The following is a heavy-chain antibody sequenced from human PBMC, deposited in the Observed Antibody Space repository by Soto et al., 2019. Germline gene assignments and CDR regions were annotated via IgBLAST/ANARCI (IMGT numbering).Heavy chain of an antibody. Sequence: EVQLLESGGGLVQPGGSLRLSCAASGFTFSTYAMSWVRQAPGKGLEWVSTISGSGGNTYYADSVKGRFTISLDNSKNTLYLQMNSLRAEDTAVYYCAKDLCLYVGASDYWGQGTLVTVSS. V-gene: IGHV3-23*01. J-gene: IGHJ4*02. D-gene: IGHD1-26*01. CDR3: AKDLCLYVGASDY. CDR1: GFTFSTYA. CDR2: ISGSGGNT.